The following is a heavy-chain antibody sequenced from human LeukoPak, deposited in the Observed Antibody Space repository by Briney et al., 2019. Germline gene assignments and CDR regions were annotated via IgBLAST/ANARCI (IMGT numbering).Heavy chain of an antibody. J-gene: IGHJ4*02. V-gene: IGHV3-74*03. CDR1: GFTLSNDW. Sequence: GGSLRLSCAASGFTLSNDWTHWVRQAPGKGLVWVSRISGDESSTLYADSVKGRFTISRDNAKNTLHLQMNSLRADDTAVYYCVVGGGIYWGQGTLVTVS. CDR3: VVGGGIY. CDR2: ISGDESST. D-gene: IGHD1-26*01.